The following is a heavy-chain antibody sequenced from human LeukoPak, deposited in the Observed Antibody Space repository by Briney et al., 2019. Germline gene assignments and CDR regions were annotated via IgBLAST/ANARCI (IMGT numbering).Heavy chain of an antibody. CDR1: GYTFTGYY. Sequence: ASVKVSCKASGYTFTGYYMHWVRQAPGQGLEWMGWINPNSGGTNYAQKFQGRVTMTRDTSISTAYMELSRLRSDDTAVYYCARVTKMYHFWSGYDAFDIWGQGTMVTVSS. J-gene: IGHJ3*02. V-gene: IGHV1-2*02. CDR2: INPNSGGT. CDR3: ARVTKMYHFWSGYDAFDI. D-gene: IGHD3-3*01.